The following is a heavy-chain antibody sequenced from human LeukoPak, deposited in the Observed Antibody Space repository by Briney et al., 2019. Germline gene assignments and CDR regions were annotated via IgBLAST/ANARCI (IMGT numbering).Heavy chain of an antibody. D-gene: IGHD3-16*01. J-gene: IGHJ5*02. CDR3: ARLRFWGNWFDL. CDR2: IDPNDSYT. V-gene: IGHV5-10-1*01. Sequence: RGESLQISCKASGSIFTSYWISWLRQLPARDRVWMGGIDPNDSYTYYSPSFQGHLTISADKSISTVYLHLTSLNASDTAIYYCARLRFWGNWFDLWGQGTLVSVSS. CDR1: GSIFTSYW.